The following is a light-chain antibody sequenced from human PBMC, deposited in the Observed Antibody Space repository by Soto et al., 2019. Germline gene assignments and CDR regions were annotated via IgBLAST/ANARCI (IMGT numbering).Light chain of an antibody. V-gene: IGKV3-11*01. CDR3: QQRYIWPPLT. CDR2: DTS. CDR1: ESVRNY. J-gene: IGKJ4*01. Sequence: EIVLTQSPATLSLSPGERATLSCRASESVRNYLAWYQQKPGQAPRLLIYDTSNRATGIPARFSGSGSGTDFTLTISSLEPEDCAVYYCQQRYIWPPLTCGGGTKVEIK.